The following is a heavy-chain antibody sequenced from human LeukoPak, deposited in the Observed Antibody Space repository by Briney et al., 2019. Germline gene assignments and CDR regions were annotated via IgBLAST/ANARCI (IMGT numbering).Heavy chain of an antibody. V-gene: IGHV3-74*01. CDR3: ASAYYSDTRGFDY. D-gene: IGHD3-22*01. CDR1: GFTFSSYW. CDR2: INSDGSST. Sequence: EGSLRLSCAASGFTFSSYWMHWVRQAPGKGLVWVSRINSDGSSTSYADSVKGRFTISRDNAKNTLYLQMNSLRAEDTAVYYCASAYYSDTRGFDYWGQGTLVTVSS. J-gene: IGHJ4*02.